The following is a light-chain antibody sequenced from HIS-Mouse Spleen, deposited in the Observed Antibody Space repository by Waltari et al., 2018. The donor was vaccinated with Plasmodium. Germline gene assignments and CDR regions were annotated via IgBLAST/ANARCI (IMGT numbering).Light chain of an antibody. CDR3: QQYNNWPRGT. CDR1: QSVSSN. CDR2: GAS. V-gene: IGKV3-15*01. Sequence: EIVMTQSPATLSVSPGERATLSCRASQSVSSNFAWYQQKPGQAPRRLIYGASTRATGIPARFSGSGSGTEFTLTISSMQSEDFAVYYGQQYNNWPRGTFGQGTKVEIK. J-gene: IGKJ1*01.